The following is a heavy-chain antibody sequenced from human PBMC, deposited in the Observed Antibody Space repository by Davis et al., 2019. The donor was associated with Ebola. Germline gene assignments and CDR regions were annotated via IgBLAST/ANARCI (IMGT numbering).Heavy chain of an antibody. CDR2: IYYSGST. V-gene: IGHV4-30-4*01. D-gene: IGHD2-15*01. CDR3: AREPARYYYGMDV. J-gene: IGHJ6*02. Sequence: PSETLSLTCTVSGGSISSGDYYWSWIRQPPGKGLGWIGYIYYSGSTYYNPSLKSRVTISVDTSKNQFSLKLSSVTAADTAVYYCAREPARYYYGMDVWGQGTTVTVSS. CDR1: GGSISSGDYY.